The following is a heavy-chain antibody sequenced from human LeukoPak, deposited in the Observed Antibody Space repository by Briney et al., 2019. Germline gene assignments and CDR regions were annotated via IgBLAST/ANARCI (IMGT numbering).Heavy chain of an antibody. Sequence: GGSLRLSCAASGFIFSSYSMNWVRQAPGQGLEWVSYISSSSNTIYYADSVRGRFTISRDNAKNSLYLQMNSLRAEDTAVYYCARITAYYDFWSGYYQVDPNLPDYWGQGTLVTVSS. J-gene: IGHJ4*02. D-gene: IGHD3-3*01. CDR1: GFIFSSYS. CDR3: ARITAYYDFWSGYYQVDPNLPDY. V-gene: IGHV3-48*04. CDR2: ISSSSNTI.